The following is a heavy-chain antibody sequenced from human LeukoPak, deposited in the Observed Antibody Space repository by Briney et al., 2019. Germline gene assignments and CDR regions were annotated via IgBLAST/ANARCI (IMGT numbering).Heavy chain of an antibody. J-gene: IGHJ6*03. CDR1: GYSISSGYY. Sequence: SETLSLTCTVSGYSISSGYYWGWIRQPPGKGLKWIRSMYHSGSTYYNPSLKSRVTISVDTSKNQFSLKLSSVTAADTAVYYCARSPSYYYMDVWGKGTTVTISS. V-gene: IGHV4-38-2*02. CDR2: MYHSGST. CDR3: ARSPSYYYMDV.